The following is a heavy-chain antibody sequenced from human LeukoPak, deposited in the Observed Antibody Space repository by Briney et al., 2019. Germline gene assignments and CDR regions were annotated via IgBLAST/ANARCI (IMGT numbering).Heavy chain of an antibody. CDR2: ISGSGGST. D-gene: IGHD2-2*01. CDR1: VFTFSSYA. CDR3: AKAGCSSTSCYEDY. V-gene: IGHV3-23*01. J-gene: IGHJ4*02. Sequence: PGGSLRLSCAASVFTFSSYAMSWVRQAPGKGLEWVSAISGSGGSTYYADSVKGRFTISRDNSKNTLYLQMNSLRAEDTAVYYCAKAGCSSTSCYEDYWGQGTLVTVSS.